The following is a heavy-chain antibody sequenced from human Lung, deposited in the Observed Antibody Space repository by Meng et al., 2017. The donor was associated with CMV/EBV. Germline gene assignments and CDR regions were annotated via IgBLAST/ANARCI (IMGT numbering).Heavy chain of an antibody. CDR1: GFTFSSYW. D-gene: IGHD3-10*02. CDR2: IKQDGSEK. Sequence: GGSXRLSCAASGFTFSSYWMTWVRQAPGKGLEWVATIKQDGSEKQYADSVKGRFTISRDNAYNSLFLQMDSLRAEDTAAYYCARSEYYVVYYSNFVDPWGQGVLVTVSS. J-gene: IGHJ5*02. CDR3: ARSEYYVVYYSNFVDP. V-gene: IGHV3-7*01.